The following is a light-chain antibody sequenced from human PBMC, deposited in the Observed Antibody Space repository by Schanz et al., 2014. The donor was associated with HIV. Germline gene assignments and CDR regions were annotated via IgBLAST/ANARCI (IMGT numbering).Light chain of an antibody. V-gene: IGLV2-14*03. Sequence: QSVLTQPASVSGSPGQSITISCTGTSGDVGRYDYVSWYQQHPGQAPKPLIYDVTYRPSGVSNRFSGSKSGNTASLTISGLQAEDEADYYCGSYSSGDSHWVFGGGTKLTVL. CDR3: GSYSSGDSHWV. CDR2: DVT. J-gene: IGLJ3*02. CDR1: SGDVGRYDY.